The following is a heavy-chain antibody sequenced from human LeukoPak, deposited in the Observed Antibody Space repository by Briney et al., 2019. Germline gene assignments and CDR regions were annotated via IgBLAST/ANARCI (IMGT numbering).Heavy chain of an antibody. CDR2: IYYSGST. CDR1: GGSISSGGHY. Sequence: PSETLSLTCTVSGGSISSGGHYWSWIRQHPGKGLEWIGYIYYSGSTYYNPSLKSRVTISVDTSKNQFSLKLSSVTAADTAVYYCAREFYGSVDYWGQGTLVTVSS. V-gene: IGHV4-31*03. D-gene: IGHD3-10*01. J-gene: IGHJ4*02. CDR3: AREFYGSVDY.